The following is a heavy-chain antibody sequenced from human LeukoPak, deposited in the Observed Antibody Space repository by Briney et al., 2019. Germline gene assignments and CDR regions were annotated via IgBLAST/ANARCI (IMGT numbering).Heavy chain of an antibody. Sequence: PGGSLSLSCAASGFTFSDYYMSWIRQAPGKGLEWVSYITSSGSTIYYADSVKGRFTISRDNAKNSLYLQMNSLRAEDTAVYYCARDVWLSYYFYMDVWGKGATVTISS. D-gene: IGHD3-22*01. CDR1: GFTFSDYY. CDR3: ARDVWLSYYFYMDV. J-gene: IGHJ6*03. CDR2: ITSSGSTI. V-gene: IGHV3-11*04.